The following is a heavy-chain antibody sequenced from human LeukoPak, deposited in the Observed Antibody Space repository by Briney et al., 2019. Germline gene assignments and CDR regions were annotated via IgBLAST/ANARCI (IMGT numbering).Heavy chain of an antibody. V-gene: IGHV3-48*01. J-gene: IGHJ6*02. Sequence: GGSLRLSCVASGFTLSSHNINWVRQAPGKGLEWVSYISSSSSTIYYADSVKGRFTISRDNAKNSLYLQMNSLRAEDTAVYYCARDWATRIYYYGMDVWGQGTTVTVSS. CDR3: ARDWATRIYYYGMDV. CDR2: ISSSSSTI. D-gene: IGHD1-26*01. CDR1: GFTLSSHN.